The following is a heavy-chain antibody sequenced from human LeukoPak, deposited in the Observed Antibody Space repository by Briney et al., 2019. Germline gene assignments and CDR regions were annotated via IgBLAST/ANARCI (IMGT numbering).Heavy chain of an antibody. Sequence: PWGSLRLSCAASGFTFSSYSMNWVRQAPGKGLEWVSSISSSSSYINYADSVRGRFTISRDNSKNTLYLQMNSLRAEDTAVYYCAKPADYDILTGYYTHFDYWGQGTLVTVSS. CDR2: ISSSSSYI. V-gene: IGHV3-21*01. CDR1: GFTFSSYS. D-gene: IGHD3-9*01. J-gene: IGHJ4*02. CDR3: AKPADYDILTGYYTHFDY.